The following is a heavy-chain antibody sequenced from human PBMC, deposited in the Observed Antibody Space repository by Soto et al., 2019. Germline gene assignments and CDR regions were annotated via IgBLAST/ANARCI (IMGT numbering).Heavy chain of an antibody. Sequence: QVQLQESGPGLVNPSGTLSLPCAVSGCSLRSSHLWSWVRQPPGKALERLGEIFYSGSTKYNPSLNSQVTISGDQSKTNLSLRLSSVTAADTAVYYCVHNGGDPYNQDFWGQGILVAVSS. CDR2: IFYSGST. J-gene: IGHJ4*01. CDR1: GCSLRSSHL. D-gene: IGHD4-17*01. CDR3: VHNGGDPYNQDF. V-gene: IGHV4-4*02.